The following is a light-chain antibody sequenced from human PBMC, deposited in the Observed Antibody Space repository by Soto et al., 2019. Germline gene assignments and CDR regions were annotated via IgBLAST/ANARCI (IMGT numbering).Light chain of an antibody. J-gene: IGKJ4*01. CDR2: DVS. CDR1: QDISNY. Sequence: DIQMTQSPSSLSASVGDRVTFTCQASQDISNYLNWYQQKPGKAPKILIYDVSVLEAGVPSRFSGGGSGTHVTLTISSLQAEDVATYYCQQFDNLPLTFGGATKVEIK. V-gene: IGKV1-33*01. CDR3: QQFDNLPLT.